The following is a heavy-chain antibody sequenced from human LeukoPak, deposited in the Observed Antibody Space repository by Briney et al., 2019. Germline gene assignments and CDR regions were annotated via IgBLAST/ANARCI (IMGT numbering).Heavy chain of an antibody. D-gene: IGHD4-17*01. CDR1: GGTFSSYA. CDR2: IIPIFGTA. Sequence: SVKVSCKAPGGTFSSYAISWVRQAPGQGLEWMGGIIPIFGTANYAQKFQGRVTITADKSTSTAYMELSSLRSEDTAVYYCARDYLEYGDYGHGTWGQGTLVTVSS. J-gene: IGHJ5*02. V-gene: IGHV1-69*06. CDR3: ARDYLEYGDYGHGT.